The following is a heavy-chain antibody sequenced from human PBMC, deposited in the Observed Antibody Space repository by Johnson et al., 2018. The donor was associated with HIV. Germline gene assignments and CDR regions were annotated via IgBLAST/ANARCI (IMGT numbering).Heavy chain of an antibody. CDR3: AKVYYDSSGYGAFDI. J-gene: IGHJ3*02. CDR1: GFTFDDYA. CDR2: ISWNSGRI. D-gene: IGHD3-22*01. V-gene: IGHV3-9*01. Sequence: VQLVESGGGLVQPGRSLRLSCAASGFTFDDYAMHWVRQAPGKGLEWVSGISWNSGRIGYADSVKGRFTISRDNAKNSLYLQMNSLRAEDTALYYCAKVYYDSSGYGAFDIWGQGTMVTGSS.